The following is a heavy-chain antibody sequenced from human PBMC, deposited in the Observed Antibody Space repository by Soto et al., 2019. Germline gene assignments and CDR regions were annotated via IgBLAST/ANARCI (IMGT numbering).Heavy chain of an antibody. Sequence: QVKLVQSGPEVKKPGASVKVSCKASGYTFNTYGFSWVRQAPGQGLEWVGWIGTHNGDTTNAQKFQGRITRTIDTTMTTSDKELRSLTSDDTAMYFCARDWRGAEGFDPWGQGTLVTVSS. V-gene: IGHV1-18*01. CDR2: IGTHNGDT. CDR3: ARDWRGAEGFDP. D-gene: IGHD3-3*01. CDR1: GYTFNTYG. J-gene: IGHJ5*02.